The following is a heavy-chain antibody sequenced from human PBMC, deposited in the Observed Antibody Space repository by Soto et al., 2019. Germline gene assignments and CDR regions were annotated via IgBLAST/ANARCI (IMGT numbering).Heavy chain of an antibody. D-gene: IGHD6-13*01. V-gene: IGHV4-34*01. CDR2: INQSGFT. CDR1: GGSFSGYY. J-gene: IGHJ4*02. CDR3: AIFPLDRSSWTNPRYFDY. Sequence: QVQLQQWGAGLLKPAETLSLTCAVYGGSFSGYYWTWIRQPPGKGLEWFGEINQSGFTNYNPSLESRVTMSVDTSRNQFSLRLSSVTAADTAVYYCAIFPLDRSSWTNPRYFDYWGQGTLVTVSS.